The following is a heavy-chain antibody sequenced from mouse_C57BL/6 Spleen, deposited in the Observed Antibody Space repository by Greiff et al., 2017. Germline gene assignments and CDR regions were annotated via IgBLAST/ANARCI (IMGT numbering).Heavy chain of an antibody. V-gene: IGHV7-3*01. Sequence: EVQLQESGGGLVQPGGSLSLSCAASGFTFTDYYMSWVRQPPGKALEWLGFIRTKANGYTTEYSASVKGRFTISRDNSQSILYLQMNALRAEDSATYYCARSAWDDYGLYWYFDVWGTGTTVTVSS. CDR1: GFTFTDYY. CDR2: IRTKANGYTT. J-gene: IGHJ1*03. D-gene: IGHD2-4*01. CDR3: ARSAWDDYGLYWYFDV.